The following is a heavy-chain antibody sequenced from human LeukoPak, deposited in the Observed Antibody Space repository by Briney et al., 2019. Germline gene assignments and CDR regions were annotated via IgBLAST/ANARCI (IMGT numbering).Heavy chain of an antibody. J-gene: IGHJ4*02. Sequence: SETLSLTCTVSGGSISSYYWSWIRQPPGKGLEWIGYIYYSGSTNYNPSLKSRVTISVDTSKNQFSLKLSSVTAADTAVYYCAREVHDYGDYGTDYWGQGTLVTVSS. CDR2: IYYSGST. CDR3: AREVHDYGDYGTDY. V-gene: IGHV4-59*12. D-gene: IGHD4-17*01. CDR1: GGSISSYY.